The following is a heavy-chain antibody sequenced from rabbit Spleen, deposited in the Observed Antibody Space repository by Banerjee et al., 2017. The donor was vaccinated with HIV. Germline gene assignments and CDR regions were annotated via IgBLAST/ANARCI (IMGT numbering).Heavy chain of an antibody. Sequence: QEQLEESGGGLVKPEGSLTLTCKASGFSFSSTYWTCWVRQAPGKGLEWIGCINTGSGITAYASWAKGRFTISKTSTTVTLQMTSLTAADTATYFCARERRTAIDMALKLWGPGTLVTVS. CDR2: INTGSGIT. D-gene: IGHD2-1*01. CDR1: GFSFSSTYW. CDR3: ARERRTAIDMALKL. V-gene: IGHV1S45*01. J-gene: IGHJ4*01.